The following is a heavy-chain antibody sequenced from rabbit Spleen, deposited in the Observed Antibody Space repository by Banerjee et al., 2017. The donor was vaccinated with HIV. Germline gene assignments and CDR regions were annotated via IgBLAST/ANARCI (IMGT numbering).Heavy chain of an antibody. Sequence: QSLEESGGDLVKPGASLTLTCTASGFSFSSSYYMCWVRQAPGKGLEWIACISAGSSGSTYYASWAKGRFTISKTSSTTVTLQMTSLTAADTATYFCMKDGRSYSSGWGGDLWGPGTLVTVS. V-gene: IGHV1S40*01. CDR1: GFSFSSSYY. D-gene: IGHD4-1*01. CDR3: MKDGRSYSSGWGGDL. CDR2: ISAGSSGST. J-gene: IGHJ4*01.